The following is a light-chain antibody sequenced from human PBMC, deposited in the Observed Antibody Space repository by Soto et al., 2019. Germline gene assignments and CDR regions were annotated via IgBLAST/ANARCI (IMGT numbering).Light chain of an antibody. Sequence: VLTQPPSVSVAPGKTARITCGGNNIGSKSVHWYQQKPGQAPVLVIYYDSDRPSGIPERFSGSNSGNTATLTISRVEAGDEADYYCQVWDSSSDHHVFGTGTKLTVL. CDR1: NIGSKS. CDR3: QVWDSSSDHHV. CDR2: YDS. J-gene: IGLJ1*01. V-gene: IGLV3-21*04.